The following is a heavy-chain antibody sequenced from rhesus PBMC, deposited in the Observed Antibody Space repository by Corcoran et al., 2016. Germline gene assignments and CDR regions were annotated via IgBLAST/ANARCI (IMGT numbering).Heavy chain of an antibody. CDR1: GGSSSRGYYY. CDR2: SFSNSESN. CDR3: AKSGAPIAPVDF. J-gene: IGHJ4*01. D-gene: IGHD1-44*01. V-gene: IGHV4S12*01. Sequence: QVQLQESGPGVVKPSETLSLTCAVSGGSSSRGYYYRTRIRQPPGKGREWVGGSFSNSESNIYNPSLKSRVTISKDTSKNQFSLTLTSVTAADTAVYFCAKSGAPIAPVDFWGQGVLVTVSS.